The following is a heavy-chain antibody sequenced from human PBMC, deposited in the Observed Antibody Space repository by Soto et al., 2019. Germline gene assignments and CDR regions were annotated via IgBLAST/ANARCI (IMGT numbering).Heavy chain of an antibody. CDR2: VYDSGTT. D-gene: IGHD2-15*01. J-gene: IGHJ6*02. CDR3: ARGRLPHYYYYGMDV. Sequence: PSETLSLTCTVSGGAVSSYYWSWIRQTPGKGLEWIGYVYDSGTTNYNPSFKSRVTISVDTSKNQFSLKVNSVTAADTAIYYCARGRLPHYYYYGMDVWGQGTTVT. V-gene: IGHV4-59*02. CDR1: GGAVSSYY.